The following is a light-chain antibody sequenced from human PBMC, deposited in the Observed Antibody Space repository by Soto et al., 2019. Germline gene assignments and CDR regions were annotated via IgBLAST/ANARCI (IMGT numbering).Light chain of an antibody. J-gene: IGLJ1*01. V-gene: IGLV2-14*01. CDR2: LVS. CDR3: TSWGI. Sequence: QSALTQPASVSGSPGQSITISCTGTTSDIGDYNYVSWYQHLPDKVPKLIISLVSNPPSGVSNRFSGSKSGNTASLTISGLQAEDEGDYYCTSWGIFGPGTKVTVL. CDR1: TSDIGDYNY.